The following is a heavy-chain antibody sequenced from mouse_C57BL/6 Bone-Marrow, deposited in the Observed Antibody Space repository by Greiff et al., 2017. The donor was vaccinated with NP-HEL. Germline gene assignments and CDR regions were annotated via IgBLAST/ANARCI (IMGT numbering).Heavy chain of an antibody. CDR3: TRGYYGSSGYWYFDV. J-gene: IGHJ1*03. D-gene: IGHD1-1*01. V-gene: IGHV5-9-1*02. Sequence: EVKVVESGEGLVKPGGSLKLSCAASGFTFSSYAMSWVRQTPEKRLAWVAYISSGGDYIYYADTVKGRFTISRDNARNTLYLQMSSLKSEDTAMYYCTRGYYGSSGYWYFDVWGTGTTVTVSS. CDR1: GFTFSSYA. CDR2: ISSGGDYI.